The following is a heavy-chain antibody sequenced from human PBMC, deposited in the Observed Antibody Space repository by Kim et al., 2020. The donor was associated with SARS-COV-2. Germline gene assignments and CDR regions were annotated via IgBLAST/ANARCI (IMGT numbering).Heavy chain of an antibody. Sequence: KGRFTISRDNSKNTLYPQMNSLRAEDTAVYYCARGLPLLWFGESPNWFDPWGQGTLVTVSS. CDR3: ARGLPLLWFGESPNWFDP. D-gene: IGHD3-10*01. J-gene: IGHJ5*02. V-gene: IGHV3-30*07.